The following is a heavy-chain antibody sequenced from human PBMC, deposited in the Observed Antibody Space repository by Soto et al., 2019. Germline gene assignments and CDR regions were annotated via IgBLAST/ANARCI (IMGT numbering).Heavy chain of an antibody. CDR3: ARDWAGTGSDYYYGMDV. CDR1: GFTFSDYY. V-gene: IGHV3-11*06. J-gene: IGHJ6*02. D-gene: IGHD1-7*01. Sequence: QVQLVESGGGLVKPGGSLRLSCAASGFTFSDYYMSWIRQAPGKGLEWVSYISSSSSYTNYADSVKGRCTISRDNAKNSLYLPMNILRAEDTAVYYCARDWAGTGSDYYYGMDVWGQGTTVTVSS. CDR2: ISSSSSYT.